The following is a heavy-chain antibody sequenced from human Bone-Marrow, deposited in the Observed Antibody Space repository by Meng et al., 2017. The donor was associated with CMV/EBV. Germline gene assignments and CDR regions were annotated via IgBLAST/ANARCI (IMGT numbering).Heavy chain of an antibody. CDR3: ARDWHSHYSPPNWFDP. CDR2: IIPIFGTA. J-gene: IGHJ5*02. D-gene: IGHD2-15*01. CDR1: GGTFSSYA. Sequence: SVKVSCKASGGTFSSYAISWVRQAPGQGLEWMGGIIPIFGTANYAQKFQGRVTITTDESTSTAYMELSSLRSEDTAVYYCARDWHSHYSPPNWFDPWGQGTLVTVSS. V-gene: IGHV1-69*05.